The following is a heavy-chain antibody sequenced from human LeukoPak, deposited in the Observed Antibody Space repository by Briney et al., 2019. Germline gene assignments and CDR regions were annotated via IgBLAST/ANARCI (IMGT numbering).Heavy chain of an antibody. CDR1: GGTFSSYA. CDR2: IIPIFGTA. Sequence: SVKVSCKASGGTFSSYAISWVRQAPGQGLDGMGGIIPIFGTANYAQKFQGRVTITADESTSTAYMELSSLRSEDTAVYYCARRYSSSWYQGFWFDPGGQGTGDTVSS. J-gene: IGHJ5*02. D-gene: IGHD6-13*01. V-gene: IGHV1-69*13. CDR3: ARRYSSSWYQGFWFDP.